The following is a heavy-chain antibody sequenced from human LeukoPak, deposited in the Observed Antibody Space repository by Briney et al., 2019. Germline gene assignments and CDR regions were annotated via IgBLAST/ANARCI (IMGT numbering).Heavy chain of an antibody. V-gene: IGHV3-11*01. CDR3: ARAINPIESQYRYTAFDY. D-gene: IGHD3-16*02. Sequence: PGGSLRLSCAASGFTFSDYYMSWIRQAPGKGLEWVSYISSSGSTIYYADSVKGRFTISRDNAKNSLYLQMNSLRAEDTAVYYCARAINPIESQYRYTAFDYWGQGTLVTVSS. CDR2: ISSSGSTI. CDR1: GFTFSDYY. J-gene: IGHJ4*02.